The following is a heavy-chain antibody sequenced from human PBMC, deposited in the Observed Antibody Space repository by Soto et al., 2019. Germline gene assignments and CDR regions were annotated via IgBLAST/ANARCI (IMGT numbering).Heavy chain of an antibody. CDR2: INPSGGST. CDR1: GYTFTSYY. CDR3: ATGTQWLGTPYYYYGMDV. J-gene: IGHJ6*02. V-gene: IGHV1-46*01. Sequence: ASVKVSCKASGYTFTSYYMHWVRQAPGQGLEWMGIINPSGGSTSYAQKFQGRVTMTRDTSTSTVYMELSSLRSEDTAAYYCATGTQWLGTPYYYYGMDVWGQGSTVTVSS. D-gene: IGHD6-19*01.